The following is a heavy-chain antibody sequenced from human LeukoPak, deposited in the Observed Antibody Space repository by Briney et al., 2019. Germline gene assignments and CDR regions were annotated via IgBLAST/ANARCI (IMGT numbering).Heavy chain of an antibody. D-gene: IGHD3-22*01. J-gene: IGHJ3*02. CDR3: ASLTTAEAFDI. CDR1: GGSIRSSSYY. V-gene: IGHV4-61*02. CDR2: IYTSGSTINNPSLKNT. Sequence: SETLSLTCTVSGGSIRSSSYYWTWIRQPAGKGLEWIGRIYTSGSTINNPSLKNTNYNPSLKSRVTISVDTSKNQFSLKLSSVTAADTAVYYCASLTTAEAFDIWGQGTMVTVSS.